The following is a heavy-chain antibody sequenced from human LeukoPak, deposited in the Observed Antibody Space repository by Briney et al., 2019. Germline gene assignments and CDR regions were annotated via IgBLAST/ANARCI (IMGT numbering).Heavy chain of an antibody. CDR3: AKARRSSSPGGYFDY. CDR1: GFTFSSYS. V-gene: IGHV3-21*01. D-gene: IGHD6-6*01. CDR2: ITRSNYI. Sequence: GGSLRLSCAASGFTFSSYSMNWVRQAPGKGLEWVSSITRSNYIYYADSVKGRFTISRDNSKNTLYLQMNSLRAEDTAVYYCAKARRSSSPGGYFDYWGQGTLVTVSS. J-gene: IGHJ4*02.